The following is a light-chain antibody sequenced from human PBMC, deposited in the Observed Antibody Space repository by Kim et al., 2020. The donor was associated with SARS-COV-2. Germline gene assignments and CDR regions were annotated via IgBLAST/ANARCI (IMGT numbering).Light chain of an antibody. V-gene: IGKV3-11*01. CDR2: EAS. J-gene: IGKJ4*01. CDR3: QQRFNWPFT. Sequence: EIVLTQSPATLSLSPGERVTLSCRASQFVSSYLAWYQQKPGQAPRLLIYEASTRATGIPARFSGSGSATDFTLSISSLEPEDFAVYYCQQRFNWPFTFGGGTKVDIK. CDR1: QFVSSY.